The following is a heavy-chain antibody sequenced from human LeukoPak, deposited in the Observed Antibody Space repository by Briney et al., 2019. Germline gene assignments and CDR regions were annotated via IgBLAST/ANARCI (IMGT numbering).Heavy chain of an antibody. D-gene: IGHD1-26*01. V-gene: IGHV3-48*02. CDR3: ARDLSGTYPFDL. J-gene: IGHJ4*02. CDR1: RFIFSMFS. Sequence: PGGSLRLSCVASRFIFSMFSMNWVRRAPGKGLEWLSHISGSSSTIHYEDSVKGRFTISRDNAKNSLYLQMNSLRDEDTAVYYCARDLSGTYPFDLWGQGTLVTVSS. CDR2: ISGSSSTI.